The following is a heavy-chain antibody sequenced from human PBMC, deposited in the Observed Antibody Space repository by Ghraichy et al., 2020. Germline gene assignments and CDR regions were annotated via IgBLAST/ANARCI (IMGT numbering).Heavy chain of an antibody. CDR3: AAPGYSSSWTEYYFDY. Sequence: SETLSLTCTVSGGSISSSSYYWGWIRQPPGKGLEWIGSIYYSGSTYYNPSLKSRVTISVDTSKNQFSLKLSSVTAADTAVYYCAAPGYSSSWTEYYFDYWGQGTLVTVSS. CDR2: IYYSGST. CDR1: GGSISSSSYY. V-gene: IGHV4-39*01. D-gene: IGHD6-13*01. J-gene: IGHJ4*02.